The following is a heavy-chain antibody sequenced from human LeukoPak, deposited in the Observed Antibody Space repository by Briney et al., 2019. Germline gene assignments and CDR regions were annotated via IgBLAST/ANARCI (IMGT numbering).Heavy chain of an antibody. Sequence: GGSLRLSCAASGFTFTSYWMSWVRQAPGKGLEWVANIKQDGSEKYYVDSVSGRFTISRDNAKNSPYLQMNSLRAEDTAVYYCARTVRGRYYDSSGYPDHWGQGTLVTVSS. V-gene: IGHV3-7*01. D-gene: IGHD3-22*01. CDR1: GFTFTSYW. CDR2: IKQDGSEK. CDR3: ARTVRGRYYDSSGYPDH. J-gene: IGHJ5*02.